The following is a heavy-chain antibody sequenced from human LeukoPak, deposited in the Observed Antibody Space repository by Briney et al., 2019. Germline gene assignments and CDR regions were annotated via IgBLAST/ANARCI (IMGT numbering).Heavy chain of an antibody. CDR3: ARGSVVLPVAIDY. V-gene: IGHV1-18*01. Sequence: ASVMVSCKVPGYTSPFYGITWVRQAPGQGLEWMGWISANNGNTNFAQKFQGRVTMTTDTSTSTAYMELRSLRSDDTAFYYCARGSVVLPVAIDYWGQGTLVTVSS. D-gene: IGHD2-2*01. CDR2: ISANNGNT. CDR1: GYTSPFYG. J-gene: IGHJ4*02.